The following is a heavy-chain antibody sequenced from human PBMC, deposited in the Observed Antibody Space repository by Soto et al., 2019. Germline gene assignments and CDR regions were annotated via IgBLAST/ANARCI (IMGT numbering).Heavy chain of an antibody. J-gene: IGHJ6*02. D-gene: IGHD2-2*01. CDR2: INPSGGST. Sequence: QVQLVQSGAEVKKPGASVKVSCKASGYTFTSYYMHWVRQAPGQGLEWMGIINPSGGSTSYAQKFQGRVTMPRDTSTSTVYMELSSLRSEDTAVYYCASSGCSSTSCYAPIYYYGMDVWGQGTTVTVSS. CDR3: ASSGCSSTSCYAPIYYYGMDV. CDR1: GYTFTSYY. V-gene: IGHV1-46*01.